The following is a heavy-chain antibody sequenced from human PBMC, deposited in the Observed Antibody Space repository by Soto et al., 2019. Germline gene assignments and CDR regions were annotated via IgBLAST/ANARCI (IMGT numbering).Heavy chain of an antibody. Sequence: EVQLIESGGGLVQPGGSLRLSCAASGFAFNNYWMSWVRQAPGKGLEWVANIKLDGSDKYYVDSVKGRFTISRDNAKNSLYLQMNSLSAEDTAVYYCSRWGGGSRYYDSYYYMDVWGKGTTVTVSS. CDR2: IKLDGSDK. CDR3: SRWGGGSRYYDSYYYMDV. CDR1: GFAFNNYW. D-gene: IGHD2-15*01. J-gene: IGHJ6*03. V-gene: IGHV3-7*01.